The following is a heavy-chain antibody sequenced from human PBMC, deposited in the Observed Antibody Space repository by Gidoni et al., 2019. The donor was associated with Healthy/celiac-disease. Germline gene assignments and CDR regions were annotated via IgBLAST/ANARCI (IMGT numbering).Heavy chain of an antibody. CDR2: RWYDGSNK. D-gene: IGHD6-13*01. Sequence: QVQLVASGGGVVQPGRSLRLSCAASGFPFSSYGMHWVRQAPGKGLEWVAVRWYDGSNKYYADSVKGRFTISRDNSKNTLYLQMNSLRAEDTAVYYCAREGGSSWYTTSGIYYYMDVWGKGTTVTVSS. CDR3: AREGGSSWYTTSGIYYYMDV. J-gene: IGHJ6*03. V-gene: IGHV3-33*01. CDR1: GFPFSSYG.